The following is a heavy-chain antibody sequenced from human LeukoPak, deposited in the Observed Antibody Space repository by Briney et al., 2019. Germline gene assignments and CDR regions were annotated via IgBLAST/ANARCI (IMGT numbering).Heavy chain of an antibody. CDR1: GGSISTYY. CDR3: ARSIAVGGPQFAYYYYMDV. V-gene: IGHV4-4*07. Sequence: PSETLSLTCTISGGSISTYYWSWIRQPAGKGLEWIGRIYTSGSTNYNLSLKSRVTISVDKSKKQLSLKLSSVNAADTGVYYCARSIAVGGPQFAYYYYMDVWGKGTTVTVSS. CDR2: IYTSGST. D-gene: IGHD6-13*01. J-gene: IGHJ6*03.